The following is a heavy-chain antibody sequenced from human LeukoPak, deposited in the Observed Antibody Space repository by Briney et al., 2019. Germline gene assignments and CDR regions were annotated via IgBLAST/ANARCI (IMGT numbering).Heavy chain of an antibody. J-gene: IGHJ4*02. D-gene: IGHD3-3*01. CDR3: ARGELSWSGYYSFDY. CDR2: INHSGST. Sequence: SETLSLTCTVSGGSISGYYWSWIRQPPGKGLEWIGEINHSGSTNYNPSLKSRVTISVDTSKNQFSLKLSSVTAADTAVYYCARGELSWSGYYSFDYWGQGTLVTVSS. CDR1: GGSISGYY. V-gene: IGHV4-34*01.